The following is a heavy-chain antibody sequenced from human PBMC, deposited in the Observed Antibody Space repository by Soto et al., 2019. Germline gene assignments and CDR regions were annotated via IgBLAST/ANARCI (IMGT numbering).Heavy chain of an antibody. CDR1: GFTFSSYS. D-gene: IGHD1-26*01. Sequence: EVQLVESGGGLVKPGGSLRLSCAASGFTFSSYSMNWVRQAPGKGLEWVSSISSSSSYIYYADSVKGRFTISRDNAKNSLYLQMNSLRAEDTAVYYCARDSKEPDVPGLWGQGTLVTVSS. V-gene: IGHV3-21*01. CDR3: ARDSKEPDVPGL. J-gene: IGHJ4*02. CDR2: ISSSSSYI.